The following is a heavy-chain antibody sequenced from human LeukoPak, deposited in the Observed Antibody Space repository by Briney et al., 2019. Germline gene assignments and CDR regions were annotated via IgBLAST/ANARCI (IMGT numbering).Heavy chain of an antibody. CDR1: GGSISSSSYY. Sequence: TSETLSLTCTVSGGSISSSSYYWGWIRQPPGKGLEWIGSIYYSGSTYYNPSLKSRVTISVDTSKNQFSLKLSSVTAADTAVYYCARQSLSVVVTATYYFDYWGQGTLVTVSS. CDR3: ARQSLSVVVTATYYFDY. J-gene: IGHJ4*02. CDR2: IYYSGST. V-gene: IGHV4-39*01. D-gene: IGHD3-22*01.